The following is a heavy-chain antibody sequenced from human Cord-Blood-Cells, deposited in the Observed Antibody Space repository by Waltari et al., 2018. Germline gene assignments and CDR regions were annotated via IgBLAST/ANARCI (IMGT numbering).Heavy chain of an antibody. CDR1: GGTFSSYA. CDR3: ARAPNWDDAFDI. CDR2: IIPIFGTA. V-gene: IGHV1-69*01. Sequence: QVQLVQSGAEVKKPGSSVKVSCKASGGTFSSYAISWVRQAPGQGLEWMGGIIPIFGTANYAQKFQARVTISADESTSTAYMELGSLRSEDTAVYYCARAPNWDDAFDIWGQGTMVTVSS. D-gene: IGHD7-27*01. J-gene: IGHJ3*02.